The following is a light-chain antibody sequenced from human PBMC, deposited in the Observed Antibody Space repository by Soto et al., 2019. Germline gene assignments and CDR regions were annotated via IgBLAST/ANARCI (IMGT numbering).Light chain of an antibody. CDR3: QQYGSSRT. CDR1: QTVGRDY. J-gene: IGKJ1*01. Sequence: EMVMTQSPGTLSVSPGERATLSCRASQTVGRDYLAWYQHKPGQAPRLLIYGISNRATGIPDRFSGSGSGTELTLTISSVQPEDFAIYYCQQYGSSRTFGQGTKVDI. V-gene: IGKV3-20*01. CDR2: GIS.